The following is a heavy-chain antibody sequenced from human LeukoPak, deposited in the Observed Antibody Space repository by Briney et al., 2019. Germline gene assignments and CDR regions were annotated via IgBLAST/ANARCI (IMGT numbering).Heavy chain of an antibody. CDR1: GGSISSSSYY. V-gene: IGHV4-39*01. Sequence: KSSETLSLTCTVSGGSISSSSYYWGWIRQPPGKGLEWVGTIYYTGSTYYNPSLKSRVTISVDTSKNQCSLKLSSVTAADTAVYYCARRRGWYPVDYWGQGTLVTVSS. J-gene: IGHJ4*02. CDR3: ARRRGWYPVDY. D-gene: IGHD6-19*01. CDR2: IYYTGST.